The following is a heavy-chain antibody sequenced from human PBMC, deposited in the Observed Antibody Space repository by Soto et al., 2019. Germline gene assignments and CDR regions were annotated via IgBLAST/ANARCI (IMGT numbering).Heavy chain of an antibody. J-gene: IGHJ4*02. CDR3: ARDERTIVVPAAQPDY. CDR2: INAGNGNT. Sequence: ASVKVSCKASGYTFTSYAMHWVRQAPGQRLEWMGWINAGNGNTKYSQKFQGRVTITRDTSASTAYMELSSLRSEDTAVYYCARDERTIVVPAAQPDYWGQGTLVTSP. V-gene: IGHV1-3*01. CDR1: GYTFTSYA. D-gene: IGHD2-2*01.